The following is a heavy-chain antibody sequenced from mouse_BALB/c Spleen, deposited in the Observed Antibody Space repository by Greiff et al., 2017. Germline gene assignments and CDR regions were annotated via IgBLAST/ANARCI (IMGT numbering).Heavy chain of an antibody. CDR1: GYAFSSSW. J-gene: IGHJ1*01. V-gene: IGHV1-82*01. CDR3: VYGNYGYFDV. Sequence: GQLQESGPELVKPGASVKISCKASGYAFSSSWMNWVKQRPGQGLEWIGRIYPGDGDTNYNGKFKGKATLTADKSSSTAYMQLSSLTSVDSAVYFCVYGNYGYFDVWGAGTTVTVSS. CDR2: IYPGDGDT. D-gene: IGHD2-1*01.